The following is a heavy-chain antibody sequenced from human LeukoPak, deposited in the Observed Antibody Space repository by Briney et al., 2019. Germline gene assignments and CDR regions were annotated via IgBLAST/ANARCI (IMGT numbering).Heavy chain of an antibody. Sequence: GGALRLSCAASGVTFSSFWMNWVRHAPGKGLEWVANIKQDGSEIHYVGSVRGRFSISRDDAKDSLYLQMNSLRAEDTAVYYCVRDLYGGDDHWGQGTLVTVSS. CDR3: VRDLYGGDDH. CDR1: GVTFSSFW. D-gene: IGHD3-16*01. CDR2: IKQDGSEI. J-gene: IGHJ5*02. V-gene: IGHV3-7*04.